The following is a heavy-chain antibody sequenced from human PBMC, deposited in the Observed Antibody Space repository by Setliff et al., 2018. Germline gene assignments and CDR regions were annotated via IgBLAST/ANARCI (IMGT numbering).Heavy chain of an antibody. CDR2: INPNSGGT. Sequence: ASVKVSCKASGYTFTGYYMHWVRQSPGQGLEWMGWINPNSGGTNYAQKFQGWVTMTRDTSISTAYMELSRLRSDDTAVYYCARSGWLREYYFDYWGQGTLVTVSS. D-gene: IGHD5-12*01. CDR3: ARSGWLREYYFDY. V-gene: IGHV1-2*04. CDR1: GYTFTGYY. J-gene: IGHJ4*02.